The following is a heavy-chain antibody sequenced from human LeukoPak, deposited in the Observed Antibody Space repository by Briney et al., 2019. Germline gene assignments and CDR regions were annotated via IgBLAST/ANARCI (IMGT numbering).Heavy chain of an antibody. Sequence: GRSLRLSCTASGFTFGGYAMSWVRQAPGKGLEWVGFIRSRAYGGTREYAASVIGKFTISRDDSKSIAYLQMNSLKTEDTAVYYCTSSTLRLGELSVDYWGQGTLVTVSS. D-gene: IGHD3-16*02. CDR3: TSSTLRLGELSVDY. J-gene: IGHJ4*02. CDR2: IRSRAYGGTR. CDR1: GFTFGGYA. V-gene: IGHV3-49*04.